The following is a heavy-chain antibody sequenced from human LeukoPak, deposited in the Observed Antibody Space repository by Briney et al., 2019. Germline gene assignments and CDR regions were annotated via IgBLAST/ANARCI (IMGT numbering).Heavy chain of an antibody. J-gene: IGHJ4*02. V-gene: IGHV3-66*01. Sequence: GGSLRLSCAASGFTFSNYAMSWVRQAPGKGLEWVSVIYSGGSTYYADSVKGRFTISRDNSKNTLYLQMNSLRAEDTAVYYCARDPVGATGYWGQGTLVTVSS. CDR3: ARDPVGATGY. CDR2: IYSGGST. CDR1: GFTFSNYA. D-gene: IGHD1-26*01.